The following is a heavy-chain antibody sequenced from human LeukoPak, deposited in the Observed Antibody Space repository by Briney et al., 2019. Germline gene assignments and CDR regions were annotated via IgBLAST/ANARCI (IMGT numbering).Heavy chain of an antibody. CDR2: IYHSGST. Sequence: SETLSLTCAVSGGSISSGGYSWSWIRQPPGKGLEWIGYIYHSGSTYYNPSLKSRVTISVDRSKNQFSLKLSSVTAADTAVYYCASTRRSGSLVFDYGARETLVPFPS. D-gene: IGHD3-22*01. CDR3: ASTRRSGSLVFDY. V-gene: IGHV4-30-2*01. J-gene: IGHJ4*02. CDR1: GGSISSGGYS.